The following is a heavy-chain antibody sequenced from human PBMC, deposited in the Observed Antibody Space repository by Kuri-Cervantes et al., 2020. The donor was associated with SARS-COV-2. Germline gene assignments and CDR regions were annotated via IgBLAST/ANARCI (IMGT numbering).Heavy chain of an antibody. V-gene: IGHV3-66*01. CDR1: GFTVSSNY. Sequence: GESLKISCAASGFTVSSNYMSWVRQAPGKGLEWVSVIYSGGSTYYADSVKGRFTISRDNSKNTLYLQMNSLRAEDTAVYYRARSDFWSGYYFDYWGQGTLVTVSS. D-gene: IGHD3-3*01. J-gene: IGHJ4*02. CDR3: ARSDFWSGYYFDY. CDR2: IYSGGST.